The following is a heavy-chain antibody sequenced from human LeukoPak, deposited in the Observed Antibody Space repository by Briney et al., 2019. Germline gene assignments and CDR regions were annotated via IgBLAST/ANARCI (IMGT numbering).Heavy chain of an antibody. J-gene: IGHJ4*02. CDR2: INHSGST. D-gene: IGHD2-2*01. Sequence: SETLSLTCAVYGGSFCGYYWSWLRQPPGQGLVWIGEINHSGSTNYNPSLKSRVTISVDTSKNQFSLKLSSVTAADTAVYYCARGGYCSSTSCSSIDYWGRGTLVTVSS. CDR3: ARGGYCSSTSCSSIDY. CDR1: GGSFCGYY. V-gene: IGHV4-34*01.